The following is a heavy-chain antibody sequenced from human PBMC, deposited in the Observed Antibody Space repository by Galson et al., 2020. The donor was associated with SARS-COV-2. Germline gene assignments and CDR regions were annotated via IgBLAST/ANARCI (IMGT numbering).Heavy chain of an antibody. CDR1: GFTFDEYA. Sequence: GGSLRLSCAASGFTFDEYAMNWVRQVPGKGLEWVSGINWKSDRIGYADSVKGRFTISRDNAKNSLYLQMNSLRIEDTALYYCAKAPRYCDSSDCYTYADYWGQGTLVTVSS. J-gene: IGHJ4*02. CDR3: AKAPRYCDSSDCYTYADY. CDR2: INWKSDRI. D-gene: IGHD2-2*02. V-gene: IGHV3-9*01.